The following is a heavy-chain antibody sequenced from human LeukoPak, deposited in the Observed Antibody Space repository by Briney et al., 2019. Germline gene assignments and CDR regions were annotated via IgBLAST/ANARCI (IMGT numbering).Heavy chain of an antibody. CDR3: ARVPFWPDTAIPRAFDI. Sequence: SETLSLTCTLSGDSILTSSYYWGWIRQPPGKGLEWIGSIYYIGSTSYNPHIESRVTISVDTSKNQFSLKLSSVTAADTAVYYCARVPFWPDTAIPRAFDIWGQGTMVTVSS. J-gene: IGHJ3*02. V-gene: IGHV4-39*07. CDR1: GDSILTSSYY. D-gene: IGHD2-2*02. CDR2: IYYIGST.